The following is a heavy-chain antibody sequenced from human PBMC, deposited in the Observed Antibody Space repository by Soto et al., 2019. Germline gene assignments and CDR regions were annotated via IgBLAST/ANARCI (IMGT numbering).Heavy chain of an antibody. D-gene: IGHD1-7*01. CDR1: GFTFTNYR. CDR2: INSDGTRI. V-gene: IGHV3-74*01. Sequence: LRLSCAASGFTFTNYRIHWVRQAPGKGLVWVARINSDGTRINYADSVKGRFTIPRDNAKNTVFLQMNSLRDEDSAVYFCARAGDWNYVQDFWGQGTLVTVSS. CDR3: ARAGDWNYVQDF. J-gene: IGHJ4*02.